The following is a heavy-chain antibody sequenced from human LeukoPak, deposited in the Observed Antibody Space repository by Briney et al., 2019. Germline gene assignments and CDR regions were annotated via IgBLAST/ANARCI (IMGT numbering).Heavy chain of an antibody. D-gene: IGHD5-24*01. CDR3: ARATRRDGSPYYLDH. V-gene: IGHV3-30-3*01. J-gene: IGHJ4*02. Sequence: PGRSLRLSCAASGFTFSSYAMHWLRQAPGKGLEWVAVISYDGSNKYYADSVKGRFTISRDNSKNTLYLQMNSLRAEDTAVYYCARATRRDGSPYYLDHWGQGTLVTVSS. CDR2: ISYDGSNK. CDR1: GFTFSSYA.